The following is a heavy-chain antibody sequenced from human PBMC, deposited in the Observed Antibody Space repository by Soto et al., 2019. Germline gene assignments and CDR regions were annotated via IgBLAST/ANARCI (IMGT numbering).Heavy chain of an antibody. D-gene: IGHD4-4*01. CDR2: ISGSGNYT. Sequence: GGSLRLSCASSGFTFSSYSMNWVRQAPGKGLEWVSSISGSGNYTHYADFLRGRFTISRDNAKTSLYLQMNSLRAEDTAVYYCAREGINNYNEYYFDSWGQGTVVTVSS. J-gene: IGHJ4*02. V-gene: IGHV3-21*01. CDR3: AREGINNYNEYYFDS. CDR1: GFTFSSYS.